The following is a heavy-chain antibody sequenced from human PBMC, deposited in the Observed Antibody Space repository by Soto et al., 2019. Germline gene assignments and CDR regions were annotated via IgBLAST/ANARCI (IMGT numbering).Heavy chain of an antibody. CDR1: GGSISSSSYY. Sequence: PSETLSLTCTVSGGSISSSSYYWGRIRQPPGKGLEWIGSIYYSGSTYYNPSLKSRVTISVDTSKNQFSLKLSSVTAADTAVYYCAVRGYCSSTSCLTVDYWGQGTLVTVSS. J-gene: IGHJ4*02. D-gene: IGHD2-2*01. V-gene: IGHV4-39*01. CDR2: IYYSGST. CDR3: AVRGYCSSTSCLTVDY.